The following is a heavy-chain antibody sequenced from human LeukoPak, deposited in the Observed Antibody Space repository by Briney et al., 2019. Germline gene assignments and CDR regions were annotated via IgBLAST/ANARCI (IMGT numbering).Heavy chain of an antibody. J-gene: IGHJ4*02. Sequence: ASVKVSCKASGYTFSSYTMNWVRQAPGQGLEWMGWISPKSGDSSYAQKFQGRVTMTRDTSISIAYMELSRLRSDDTAVYYCARDDRSYSADFWGQGTLVTVSS. CDR3: ARDDRSYSADF. CDR1: GYTFSSYT. D-gene: IGHD3-22*01. V-gene: IGHV1-2*02. CDR2: ISPKSGDS.